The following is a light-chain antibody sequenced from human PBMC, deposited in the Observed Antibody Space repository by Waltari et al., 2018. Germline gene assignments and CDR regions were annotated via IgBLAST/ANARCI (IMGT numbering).Light chain of an antibody. CDR3: QHYVGWPPAYT. J-gene: IGKJ2*01. Sequence: DIQMTQSPSSLSASVGDRVTITCRASQSISSYLNWYQQKPGKAPKLLIYAASSLQSGVPSRFSGSGSGTDFTLTISSLQSEDFGIYYCQHYVGWPPAYTFGQGTKLEIK. V-gene: IGKV1-39*01. CDR1: QSISSY. CDR2: AAS.